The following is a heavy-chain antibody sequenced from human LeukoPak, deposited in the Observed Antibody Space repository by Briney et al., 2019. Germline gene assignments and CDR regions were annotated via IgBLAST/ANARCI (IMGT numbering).Heavy chain of an antibody. D-gene: IGHD1-26*01. CDR1: GFTFSDYA. J-gene: IGHJ2*01. CDR2: ISGRSGFT. CDR3: AKSSMPSGPYFRLYFEL. Sequence: PGGSLRLSCAASGFTFSDYAMTWVRQAPGKGLEWVSLISGRSGFTYYADSAKGRLTISRDNSKNTLHLQMNSLKAEDTAIYYCAKSSMPSGPYFRLYFELWGRGTLVTV. V-gene: IGHV3-23*01.